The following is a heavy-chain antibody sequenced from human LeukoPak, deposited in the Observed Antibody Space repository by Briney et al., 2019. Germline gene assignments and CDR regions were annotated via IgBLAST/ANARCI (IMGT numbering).Heavy chain of an antibody. V-gene: IGHV2-70*19. Sequence: SGPSLATPPQILTLTCTLSESSLSSRRVCVRWVRQPSGKVLERLARIDGDDDEHYNTSMKTRLTISKDTSRNQVVLTMTNMDPVDTATYYCARPYSGTYCYGFDCWGPGTPVTVSP. CDR3: ARPYSGTYCYGFDC. CDR1: ESSLSSRRVC. CDR2: IDGDDDE. J-gene: IGHJ4*02. D-gene: IGHD1-26*01.